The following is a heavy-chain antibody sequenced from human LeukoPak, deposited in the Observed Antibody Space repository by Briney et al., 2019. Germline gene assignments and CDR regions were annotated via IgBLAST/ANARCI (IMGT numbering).Heavy chain of an antibody. J-gene: IGHJ4*02. CDR1: AFTVGNNY. CDR2: IYSDGST. V-gene: IGHV3-66*02. CDR3: ARDPGGGPTHGY. Sequence: GGSLRLSCAASAFTVGNNYMSWVRQAPGEGLEWVSVIYSDGSTYYADSVKARFTISRDNSKNTLYLQMNSLRADDTAVYYCARDPGGGPTHGYWGQGTLVTVSS. D-gene: IGHD1-26*01.